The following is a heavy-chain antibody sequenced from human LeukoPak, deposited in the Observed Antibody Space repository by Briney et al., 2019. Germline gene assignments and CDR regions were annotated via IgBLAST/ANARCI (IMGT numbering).Heavy chain of an antibody. CDR3: ARDKIAVFEVGCIDV. V-gene: IGHV4-4*07. Sequence: PSETLSLTCTVSGGSISSYYWSWIRQPAGKGLEWIGRIYTSGSTNYNPSLKSRVTISVDKSKNQFSLKLSSVTAADTAVYYCARDKIAVFEVGCIDVWGKGTLVTVSS. CDR2: IYTSGST. J-gene: IGHJ5*01. D-gene: IGHD3-3*01. CDR1: GGSISSYY.